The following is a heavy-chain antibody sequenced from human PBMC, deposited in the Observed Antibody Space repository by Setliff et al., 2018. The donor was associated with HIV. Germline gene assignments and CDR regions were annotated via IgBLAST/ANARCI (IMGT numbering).Heavy chain of an antibody. J-gene: IGHJ4*02. Sequence: PSETLSLTCTVSGGSISSYYWSWIRQPPGKGLEWIGYIYYSVSSYYNPSLQSRITMSVETSMNQFSLRLTSVTAADTAIYYCARTIQPSSSPFDFWGQGMLVTVSS. V-gene: IGHV4-59*12. CDR3: ARTIQPSSSPFDF. CDR2: IYYSVSS. D-gene: IGHD6-19*01. CDR1: GGSISSYY.